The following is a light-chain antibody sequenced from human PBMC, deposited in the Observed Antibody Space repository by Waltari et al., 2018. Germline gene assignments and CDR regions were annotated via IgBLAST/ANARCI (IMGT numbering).Light chain of an antibody. CDR2: AAS. V-gene: IGKV1-39*01. Sequence: DIQMTQSPSSLSASVGDKVTITCRAGQTINKYLNWYQQKPGKAPRVLLYAASTLQRGVPSRFSGGGSGTDLTLTISSLQPEDFGTYFCQQSYSLPWTFGQGTKVEIE. J-gene: IGKJ1*01. CDR3: QQSYSLPWT. CDR1: QTINKY.